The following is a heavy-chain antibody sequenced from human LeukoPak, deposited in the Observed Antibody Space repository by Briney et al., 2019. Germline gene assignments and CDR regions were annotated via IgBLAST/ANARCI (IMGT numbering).Heavy chain of an antibody. CDR1: GFTFSSYG. V-gene: IGHV3-30*18. CDR3: AKVGGASSHYFDY. CDR2: ISYDGSNK. D-gene: IGHD3-16*01. Sequence: GGSLRLSCAASGFTFSSYGMHWVRQAPGKGLEWVAIISYDGSNKYYADSVKGRFTISRDNSKNTLYLQMNSLRAEDTAVYYCAKVGGASSHYFDYWGQGTLVTVSS. J-gene: IGHJ4*02.